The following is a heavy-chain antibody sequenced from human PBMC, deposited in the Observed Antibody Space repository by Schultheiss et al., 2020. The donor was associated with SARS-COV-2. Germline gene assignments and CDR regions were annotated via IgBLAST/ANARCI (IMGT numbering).Heavy chain of an antibody. D-gene: IGHD6-19*01. J-gene: IGHJ4*02. V-gene: IGHV1-69*05. CDR3: ARPMYSSGWYGFDY. CDR1: GGTFSSYA. Sequence: SVKVSCKASGGTFSSYAISWVRQAPGQGLEWMGGIIPIFGTANYAQKFQGRVTMTRDTSTSTVYMELSSLRSEDTAVYYCARPMYSSGWYGFDYWGQGTLVTVSS. CDR2: IIPIFGTA.